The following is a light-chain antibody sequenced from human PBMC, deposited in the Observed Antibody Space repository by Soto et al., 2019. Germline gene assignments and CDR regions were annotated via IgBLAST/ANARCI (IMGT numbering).Light chain of an antibody. Sequence: EIVMTQSPATLSVSPGERASLSCRASQTISNNLAWYQQKPGQAPRLLIYRGSTRVFGIPARFSGRGSGTEYTIAISGLQCDDFAVYYCQHYNDWPTLTYTFGQGTKLEIK. J-gene: IGKJ2*01. CDR1: QTISNN. CDR3: QHYNDWPTLTYT. V-gene: IGKV3-15*01. CDR2: RGS.